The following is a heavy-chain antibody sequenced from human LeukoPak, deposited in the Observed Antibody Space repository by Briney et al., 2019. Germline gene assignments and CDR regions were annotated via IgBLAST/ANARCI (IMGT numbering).Heavy chain of an antibody. V-gene: IGHV1-69*04. D-gene: IGHD4-17*01. CDR3: ARGLGGGDYVPNYFDY. J-gene: IGHJ4*02. CDR1: GGTFSSYA. CDR2: IIPILGIA. Sequence: ASVKVSCKASGGTFSSYAISWVRQAPGQGLEWMGRIIPILGIANYAQKFQGRVTITADKSTSTAYMELSSLRSEDTAVYYCARGLGGGDYVPNYFDYWGQGTLVTVSS.